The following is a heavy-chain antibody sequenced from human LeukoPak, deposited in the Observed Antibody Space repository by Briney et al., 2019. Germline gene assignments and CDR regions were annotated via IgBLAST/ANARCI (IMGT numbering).Heavy chain of an antibody. CDR3: AYGKYYFDY. D-gene: IGHD3-16*01. V-gene: IGHV5-51*01. CDR1: GYRFTSNW. Sequence: GESLKISCKGSGYRFTSNWIAWVRQMPGKGLEWMGIIYPGDSDTRYSPSFQGQVTISADKSISTAYLQWSSPRASDTAIYFCAYGKYYFDYWGQGTLVTVSS. J-gene: IGHJ4*02. CDR2: IYPGDSDT.